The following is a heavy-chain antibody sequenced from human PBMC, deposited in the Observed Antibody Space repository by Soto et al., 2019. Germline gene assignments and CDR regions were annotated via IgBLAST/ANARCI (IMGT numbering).Heavy chain of an antibody. D-gene: IGHD6-13*01. J-gene: IGHJ4*02. V-gene: IGHV3-15*07. CDR3: TTGTKSSSWYEDY. CDR1: GFTFSNAW. Sequence: EVQLVESGGGLVKPGGSLRLYCAASGFTFSNAWMNWVRQAPGKGLEWVGRIKSKTDGGTTDYAAPVKGRFTISRDDSKNTLYLQMNSLKTEDTAVYYCTTGTKSSSWYEDYWGQGTLVTVSS. CDR2: IKSKTDGGTT.